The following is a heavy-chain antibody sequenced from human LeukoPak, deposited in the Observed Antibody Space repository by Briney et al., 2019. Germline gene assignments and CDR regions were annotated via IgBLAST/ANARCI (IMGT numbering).Heavy chain of an antibody. CDR2: IYYSGST. J-gene: IGHJ3*02. CDR3: ARVLRKNRGAFDI. V-gene: IGHV4-59*01. D-gene: IGHD3-10*01. Sequence: SETLSLTCTVSGGSISSYYWSWIWQPPGKGLEWIGYIYYSGSTNYNPSLKSRVTISVDTSKNQFSLKLSSVTAADTAVYYCARVLRKNRGAFDIWGQGTMVTVSS. CDR1: GGSISSYY.